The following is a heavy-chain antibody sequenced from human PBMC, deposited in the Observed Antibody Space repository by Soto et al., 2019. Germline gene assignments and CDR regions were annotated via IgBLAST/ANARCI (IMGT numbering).Heavy chain of an antibody. CDR3: ARVLHGYDNGFFDY. J-gene: IGHJ4*02. V-gene: IGHV1-18*01. CDR2: ISDXNGNK. Sequence: XSVKVSCKASGYTFTRYGISWVRQAPGQGLEWMGWISDXNGNKXYAQKLKGRVXXTTGTYTXXDYMELGSMRSDDTAVYYCARVLHGYDNGFFDYWGQGTLVTVSS. CDR1: GYTFTRYG. D-gene: IGHD3-22*01.